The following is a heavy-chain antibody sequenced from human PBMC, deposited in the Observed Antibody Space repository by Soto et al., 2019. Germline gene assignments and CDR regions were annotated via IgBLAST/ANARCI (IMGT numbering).Heavy chain of an antibody. CDR3: ARGYCSGGSCYGDFAY. J-gene: IGHJ4*02. V-gene: IGHV4-31*03. CDR1: GGSISSGGYY. CDR2: IDYSGST. Sequence: QVQLQESGPGLVKPSQTLSLTCTVSGGSISSGGYYWSWIRQHPGKGLEWIGYIDYSGSTYYNPSLKSRVSISVDTSKTQFSLKLRSVTAADTAVYYCARGYCSGGSCYGDFAYWGQGTLVTVSS. D-gene: IGHD2-15*01.